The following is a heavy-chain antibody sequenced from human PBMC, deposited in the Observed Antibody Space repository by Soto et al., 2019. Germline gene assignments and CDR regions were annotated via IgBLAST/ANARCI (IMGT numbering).Heavy chain of an antibody. J-gene: IGHJ4*02. D-gene: IGHD2-21*02. CDR1: GFTFSTYW. CDR2: IDNDGIST. V-gene: IGHV3-74*01. Sequence: PGGSLRLSCAASGFTFSTYWMHWVRQVPGKGLVWVSHIDNDGISTTYADSVKGRFTISRDNAKNTLYLQMNSLRAEDTAVYYCVRHTCSDCYSIGYWGLGTLVTVSS. CDR3: VRHTCSDCYSIGY.